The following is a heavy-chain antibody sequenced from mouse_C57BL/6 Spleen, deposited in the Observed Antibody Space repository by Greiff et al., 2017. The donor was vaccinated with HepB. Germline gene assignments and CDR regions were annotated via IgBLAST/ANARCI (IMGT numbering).Heavy chain of an antibody. CDR1: GFTFSDYG. Sequence: DVHLVESGGGLVKPGGSLKLSCAASGFTFSDYGMHWVRQAPVKGLEWVAYISSGSSTIYYADTVKGRFTISRDNAKNTLFLQMTSLRSEDTAMYYCAINFDYDSWFAYWGQGTLVTVSA. CDR3: AINFDYDSWFAY. D-gene: IGHD2-4*01. CDR2: ISSGSSTI. V-gene: IGHV5-17*01. J-gene: IGHJ3*01.